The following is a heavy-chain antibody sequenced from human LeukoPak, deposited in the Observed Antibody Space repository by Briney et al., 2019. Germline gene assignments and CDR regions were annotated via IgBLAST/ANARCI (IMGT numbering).Heavy chain of an antibody. V-gene: IGHV3-48*01. CDR3: AREGPYCSSTSCYYYMDV. Sequence: PGGTLRLSCAASGFTFSSYSMNWVRQAPGKGLEWVSYISSSSSTIYYADSVKGRFTISRDNAKNSLYLQMNSLRAEDTAVYYCAREGPYCSSTSCYYYMDVWGKGTTVTVSS. D-gene: IGHD2-2*01. J-gene: IGHJ6*03. CDR1: GFTFSSYS. CDR2: ISSSSSTI.